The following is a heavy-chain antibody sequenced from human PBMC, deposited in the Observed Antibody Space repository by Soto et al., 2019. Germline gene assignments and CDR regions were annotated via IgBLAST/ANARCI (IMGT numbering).Heavy chain of an antibody. CDR3: ATGSSSWFPFDY. V-gene: IGHV3-21*01. Sequence: PGGSLRLSCAASGFTFGSYSMNWVRQAPGKGLEWVSSISSSGSYIYYADSVKGRFIISRDNAKNSLYLQMNSLRAGDTAVYYCATGSSSWFPFDYWGQGTLVTVSS. J-gene: IGHJ4*02. CDR2: ISSSGSYI. CDR1: GFTFGSYS. D-gene: IGHD6-13*01.